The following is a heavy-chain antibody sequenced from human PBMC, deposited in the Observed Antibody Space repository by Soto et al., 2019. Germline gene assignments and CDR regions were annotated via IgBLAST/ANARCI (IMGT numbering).Heavy chain of an antibody. D-gene: IGHD1-26*01. CDR2: ITPFSGDV. J-gene: IGHJ4*02. Sequence: QMQLVQSGAEVKRTGSTVTVSCKALGNTFTYRYLHWVRQAPGQALEWMGWITPFSGDVHYAQKFQERVNITRDRSINPANMRMSSLRPEDTAMYYCASGGAGSGPFTWELPDHWGQGTLVTVSS. V-gene: IGHV1-45*02. CDR1: GNTFTYRY. CDR3: ASGGAGSGPFTWELPDH.